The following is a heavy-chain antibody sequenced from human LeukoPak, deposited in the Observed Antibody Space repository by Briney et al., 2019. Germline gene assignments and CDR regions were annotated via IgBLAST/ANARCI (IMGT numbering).Heavy chain of an antibody. CDR2: IYSSGST. CDR3: ARETTGAGTARPFDY. D-gene: IGHD6-13*01. CDR1: GGSISNFY. Sequence: PSETLSLTCTVSGGSISNFYWSWIRQPAGKTLEWIGRIYSSGSTNYNPSLKSRVTMSLDTSKNQFSLKLSSVTAADTAVYFCARETTGAGTARPFDYWGQGTLATVSS. J-gene: IGHJ4*02. V-gene: IGHV4-4*07.